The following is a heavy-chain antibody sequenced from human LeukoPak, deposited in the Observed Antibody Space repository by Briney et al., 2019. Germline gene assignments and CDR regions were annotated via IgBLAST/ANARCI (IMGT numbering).Heavy chain of an antibody. V-gene: IGHV3-23*01. CDR1: GFTFAAYA. CDR2: INNIGGST. Sequence: GGSLRLSCAASGFTFAAYAMSWVRQAPGKGLEWVSSINNIGGSTYYASSVKGRFTISRDNSKNTLYLQMNSLRAEDTAVFYCARAVGYGDYVPNFYQGMDGWGQGTTVTVSS. J-gene: IGHJ6*02. D-gene: IGHD4-17*01. CDR3: ARAVGYGDYVPNFYQGMDG.